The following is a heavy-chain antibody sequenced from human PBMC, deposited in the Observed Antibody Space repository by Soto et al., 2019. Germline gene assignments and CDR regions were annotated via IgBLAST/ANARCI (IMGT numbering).Heavy chain of an antibody. CDR1: GFTFSDYY. CDR2: ISSSGSTI. D-gene: IGHD1-26*01. J-gene: IGHJ4*02. CDR3: AREGRWELPLDY. Sequence: GGSLRLSCAASGFTFSDYYMSWIRQAPGKGLEWVSYISSSGSTIYYADSAKGRFTISRDNTKNSLYLQMNSLRAEDTAVYYCAREGRWELPLDYWGQGTLVTVSS. V-gene: IGHV3-11*01.